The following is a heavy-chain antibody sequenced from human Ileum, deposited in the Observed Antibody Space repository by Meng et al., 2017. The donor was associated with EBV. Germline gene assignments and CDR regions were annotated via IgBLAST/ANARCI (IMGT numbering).Heavy chain of an antibody. CDR2: IHYNGGT. J-gene: IGHJ5*01. Sequence: LPPRESGPGLVKPSETLSLTCTVAGGSISTSSYFWGWNRQTPGKGLEWIGSIHYNGGTAYNPSLQSRVTMSVDTSKNQFSLRLTSVTAADTAVYYCAKEQDDGDRGIHRIDSWGQGTLVTVSS. V-gene: IGHV4-39*07. D-gene: IGHD5-18*01. CDR1: GGSISTSSYF. CDR3: AKEQDDGDRGIHRIDS.